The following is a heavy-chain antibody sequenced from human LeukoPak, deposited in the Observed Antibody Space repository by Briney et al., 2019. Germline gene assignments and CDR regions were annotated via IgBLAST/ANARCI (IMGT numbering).Heavy chain of an antibody. D-gene: IGHD3-10*01. V-gene: IGHV4-31*03. CDR3: ARDGSGSYYKGMDV. J-gene: IGHJ6*02. Sequence: PSETLSLTCTVSGGSISRGGYYWSWIRQHPGKGLEWIGYIYYSGSTYYNPSLKSRVTISVDTSKNQFSLKLSSVTAADTAVYYCARDGSGSYYKGMDVWGQGLTVTVSS. CDR1: GGSISRGGYY. CDR2: IYYSGST.